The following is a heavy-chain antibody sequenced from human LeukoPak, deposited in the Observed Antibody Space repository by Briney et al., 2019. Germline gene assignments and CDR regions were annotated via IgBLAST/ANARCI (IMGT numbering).Heavy chain of an antibody. CDR2: ISYDGSNK. V-gene: IGHV3-30*01. D-gene: IGHD1-26*01. Sequence: AGGSLRLSCAASGFTFSSYAMHWVRQAPGKGLEWVAVISYDGSNKYYADSVKGRFTISRDNSKNTLYLQMNSLRAGDTAVYYCARAVGATTRAHYFDYWGQGTLVTVSS. CDR1: GFTFSSYA. CDR3: ARAVGATTRAHYFDY. J-gene: IGHJ4*02.